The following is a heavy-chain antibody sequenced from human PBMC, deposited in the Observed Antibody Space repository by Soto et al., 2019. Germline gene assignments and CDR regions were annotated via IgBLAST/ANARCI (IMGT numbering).Heavy chain of an antibody. CDR1: GGTFSSYA. D-gene: IGHD5-18*01. CDR3: ARAVPQRKTSIQLWPRLDY. Sequence: ASVKVSCKASGGTFSSYAISWVRQAPGQGLEWMGGIIPIFGTANYAQKFQGRVTITADESTSTAYMELSSLRSEDTAVYYCARAVPQRKTSIQLWPRLDYWGQGTLVTVSS. J-gene: IGHJ4*02. V-gene: IGHV1-69*13. CDR2: IIPIFGTA.